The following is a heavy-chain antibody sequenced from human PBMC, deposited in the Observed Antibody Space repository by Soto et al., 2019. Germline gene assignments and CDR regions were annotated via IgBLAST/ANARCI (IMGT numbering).Heavy chain of an antibody. V-gene: IGHV1-18*01. CDR1: GYTFTSFG. Sequence: QVQLVQSGADVKKPGASVKVSCKAAGYTFTSFGINWVRQAPGQGLEWMGWISGYNGNTNYAQNLQDIVTMTSDTYTITAYMGLRILRSDDTAVYYCAIPTDFYYYAMYVWGQGTTVTVSS. CDR3: AIPTDFYYYAMYV. CDR2: ISGYNGNT. J-gene: IGHJ6*02.